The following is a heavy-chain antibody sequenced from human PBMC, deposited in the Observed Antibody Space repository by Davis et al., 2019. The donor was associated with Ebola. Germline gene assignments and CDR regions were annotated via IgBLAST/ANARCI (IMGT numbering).Heavy chain of an antibody. V-gene: IGHV3-53*01. J-gene: IGHJ6*02. Sequence: GESLKISCAASGFTVSSNYMSWVRQAPGKGLEWVSVIYSGGSTYYVDSVKGRFTISRDNSKNTLYLQMNSLRAEDTAVYYCASHRIAARQHDLYYYYGMDVWGQGTTVTVSS. CDR2: IYSGGST. CDR1: GFTVSSNY. D-gene: IGHD6-6*01. CDR3: ASHRIAARQHDLYYYYGMDV.